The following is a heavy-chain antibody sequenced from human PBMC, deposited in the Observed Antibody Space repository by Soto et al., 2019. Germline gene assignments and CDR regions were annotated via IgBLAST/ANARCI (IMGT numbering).Heavy chain of an antibody. Sequence: PSETLSLTCTVSGGSISPYYWSWIRQPPGKGLEWIGYIYYSGNTEYNPSLKSRVTISVDTSKNHFSLKLSSVTAADTAVYYCSRERESASEHWGQGTLVTVSS. V-gene: IGHV4-59*12. J-gene: IGHJ4*02. CDR1: GGSISPYY. CDR2: IYYSGNT. CDR3: SRERESASEH.